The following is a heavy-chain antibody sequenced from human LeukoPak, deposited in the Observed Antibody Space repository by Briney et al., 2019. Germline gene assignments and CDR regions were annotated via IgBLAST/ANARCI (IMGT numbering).Heavy chain of an antibody. V-gene: IGHV3-48*03. J-gene: IGHJ4*02. CDR3: ARTLQYSSGY. CDR2: ISSSGYTI. CDR1: GFTFSSYE. D-gene: IGHD6-19*01. Sequence: GGSLRLSCAASGFTFSSYEMNWVRQAPGKGLEWVSYISSSGYTIYYADSVKGQFTISRDNAKNSLYLQMNSVRAEDTAVYYCARTLQYSSGYWGQGTLVTVSS.